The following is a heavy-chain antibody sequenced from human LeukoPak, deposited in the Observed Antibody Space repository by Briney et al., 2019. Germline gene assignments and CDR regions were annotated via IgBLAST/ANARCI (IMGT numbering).Heavy chain of an antibody. Sequence: GGSLRLSCAASGFTFSSYGMHWVRQAPGKGLKWVAFIWYDGSNKYYADSVKGRFTISRDNSKNTPYLQMNSLRAEDTAVYYCAKDLLGVYCTNGVCYQNYWGQGTLVTVSS. CDR2: IWYDGSNK. D-gene: IGHD2-8*01. J-gene: IGHJ4*02. V-gene: IGHV3-30*02. CDR3: AKDLLGVYCTNGVCYQNY. CDR1: GFTFSSYG.